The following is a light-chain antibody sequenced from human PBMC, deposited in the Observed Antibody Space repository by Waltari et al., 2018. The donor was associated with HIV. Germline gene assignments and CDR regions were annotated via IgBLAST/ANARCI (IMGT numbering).Light chain of an antibody. J-gene: IGLJ2*01. CDR2: ANN. V-gene: IGLV1-40*01. CDR3: HSYDASLGGPVV. Sequence: QSVLTQPPSVSGAPGQRVTISCTGSSSNIGAGYDVHWYQQLPGTGPKLLIYANNNRPSGVPDQFSGSKSGTSASLAITGLQAEDEADYYCHSYDASLGGPVVFGGGTKLTVL. CDR1: SSNIGAGYD.